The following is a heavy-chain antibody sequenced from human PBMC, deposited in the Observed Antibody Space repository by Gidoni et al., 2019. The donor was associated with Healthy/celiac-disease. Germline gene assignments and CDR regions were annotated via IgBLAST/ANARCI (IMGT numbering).Heavy chain of an antibody. V-gene: IGHV4-59*01. J-gene: IGHJ4*02. CDR1: CGPISIYY. CDR2: IYYSGST. Sequence: QVQLQESGPVLVKPSETLSLTCSVPCGPISIYYWRWIRQPPGKGLEWIGYIYYSGSTNYNPSLKSRVTRSVDTSKNQFSLKLSSVTAADTAVYYCARGVVAATRGGLGYWGQGTLVTVSS. CDR3: ARGVVAATRGGLGY. D-gene: IGHD2-15*01.